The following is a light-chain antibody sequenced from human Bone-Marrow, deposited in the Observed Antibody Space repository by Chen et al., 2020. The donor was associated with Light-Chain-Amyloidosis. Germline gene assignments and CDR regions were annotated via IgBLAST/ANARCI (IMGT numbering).Light chain of an antibody. V-gene: IGLV2-14*01. J-gene: IGLJ1*01. CDR3: SSYPITNTLV. CDR2: EVT. Sequence: QSALTQPASVSGSPGQSITISCTGTSSDVGGDNHVSWYQQHPDKAPKLMIYEVTNRPSWVPDRFSGSKSDNTDSLPISGLQTEDEANYFCSSYPITNTLVFGSGTRVTVL. CDR1: SSDVGGDNH.